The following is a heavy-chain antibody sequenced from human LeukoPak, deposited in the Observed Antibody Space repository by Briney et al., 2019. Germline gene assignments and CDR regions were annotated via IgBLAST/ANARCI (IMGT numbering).Heavy chain of an antibody. CDR2: IYHSGST. CDR1: GYSISSDNY. Sequence: PSETLSLTCAVSGYSISSDNYWVWIRQPPGQGLEWTGGIYHSGSTYYNPSLKSRDTMSVDTSKNQFSLKLSSVTAADTAVYYCARAPRDSSSSNYMRRFDYWGQGTLVTVSS. D-gene: IGHD3-22*01. J-gene: IGHJ4*02. CDR3: ARAPRDSSSSNYMRRFDY. V-gene: IGHV4-38-2*01.